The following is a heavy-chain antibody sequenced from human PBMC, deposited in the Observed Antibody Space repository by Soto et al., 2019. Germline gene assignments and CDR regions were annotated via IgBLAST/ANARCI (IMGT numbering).Heavy chain of an antibody. Sequence: SETLSLTCGVSGDSISSSKWWTWVRQTPGNGLEWIGKIDHNGVANYSPSLEGRVTISKDISKNQISLKVTSVTAADSAVYYCARMNRDYYYYGMDVWGQGATVTVSS. V-gene: IGHV4-4*02. CDR2: IDHNGVA. J-gene: IGHJ6*02. CDR1: GDSISSSKW. CDR3: ARMNRDYYYYGMDV.